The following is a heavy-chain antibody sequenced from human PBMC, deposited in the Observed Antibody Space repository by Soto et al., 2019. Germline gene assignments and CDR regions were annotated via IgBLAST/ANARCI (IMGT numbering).Heavy chain of an antibody. J-gene: IGHJ6*02. CDR1: GGTFSSYA. CDR2: IIPIFGTA. V-gene: IGHV1-69*13. CDR3: ARDGTPAAIVAKELYYYYGMDV. D-gene: IGHD3-16*02. Sequence: SVKVSCQASGGTFSSYAISWVRQAPGQGLEWMGGIIPIFGTANYAQKFQGRVTITAGESTSTAYMELSSLRSEDTAVYYCARDGTPAAIVAKELYYYYGMDVWGQGTTVTVSS.